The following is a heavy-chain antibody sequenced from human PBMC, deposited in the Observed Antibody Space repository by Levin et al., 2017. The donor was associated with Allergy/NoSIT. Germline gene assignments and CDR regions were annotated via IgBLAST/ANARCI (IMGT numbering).Heavy chain of an antibody. J-gene: IGHJ6*02. CDR3: ARDLWFGDRYYYYGMDG. V-gene: IGHV4-59*01. D-gene: IGHD3-10*01. CDR2: IYYSGST. CDR1: GGSISSYY. Sequence: SQTLSLTCTVSGGSISSYYWSWIRQPPGKGLEWIGYIYYSGSTNYNPSLKSRVTISVDTSKNQFSLKLSSVTAADTAVYYCARDLWFGDRYYYYGMDGWGQGTTVTVSS.